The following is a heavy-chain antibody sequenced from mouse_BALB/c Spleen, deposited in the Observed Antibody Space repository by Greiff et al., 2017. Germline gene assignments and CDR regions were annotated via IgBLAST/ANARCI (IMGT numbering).Heavy chain of an antibody. CDR3: ARGYYYGSRDYAMDY. D-gene: IGHD1-1*01. J-gene: IGHJ4*01. CDR1: GFTFSDYY. CDR2: ISDGGSYT. V-gene: IGHV5-4*02. Sequence: DVKLVESGGGLVKPGGSLKLSCAASGFTFSDYYMYWVRQTPEKRLEWVATISDGGSYTYYPDSVKGRFTISRDNAKNNLYLQMSSLKSEDTAMYYCARGYYYGSRDYAMDYWGQGTSVTVSS.